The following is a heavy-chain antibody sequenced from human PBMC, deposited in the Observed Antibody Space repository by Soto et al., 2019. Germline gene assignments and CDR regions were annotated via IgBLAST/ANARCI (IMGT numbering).Heavy chain of an antibody. CDR1: GFTFSSYA. J-gene: IGHJ6*02. CDR3: AKDYDLWSGYYIV. CDR2: ISGSGGST. Sequence: EVQLLESGGGLVQPGGSLRLSCAASGFTFSSYAMSWVRQAPGKGLEWVSGISGSGGSTYYADSVKGRFTISRDNSKNTLYLQMNSLRAEDTAVYYCAKDYDLWSGYYIVWGQGTTVTVSS. D-gene: IGHD3-3*01. V-gene: IGHV3-23*01.